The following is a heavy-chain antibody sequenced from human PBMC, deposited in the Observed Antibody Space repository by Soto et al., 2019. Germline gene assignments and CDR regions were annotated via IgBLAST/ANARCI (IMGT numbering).Heavy chain of an antibody. CDR2: IIPIFGTT. CDR3: GREGYTLGPGAVGGVFDI. D-gene: IGHD1-1*01. CDR1: GGTFGSNA. V-gene: IGHV1-69*15. Sequence: QVQLVQSETEVRKPVSSVKVSCRASGGTFGSNAISWVRQAPGQGLEWMGNIIPIFGTTKSSQNSQGRATITGDEPTNTAYRERCSVSPEDTAIYFWGREGYTLGPGAVGGVFDIWGKGKMVTVSS. J-gene: IGHJ3*02.